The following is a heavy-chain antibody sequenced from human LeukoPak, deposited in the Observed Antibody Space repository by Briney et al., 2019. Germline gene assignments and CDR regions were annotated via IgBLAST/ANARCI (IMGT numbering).Heavy chain of an antibody. J-gene: IGHJ3*02. CDR2: INPNSGGT. CDR3: ARANNDILSGHAFDI. V-gene: IGHV1-2*02. Sequence: ASVKVSCKASGYTFTGYYMHWVRQAPGQGLEWMGWINPNSGGTNYAQKFQGRVTMTRDTSISTAYMELSRLRSDDTAVYYCARANNDILSGHAFDIWGQGTMVTVSS. CDR1: GYTFTGYY. D-gene: IGHD3-9*01.